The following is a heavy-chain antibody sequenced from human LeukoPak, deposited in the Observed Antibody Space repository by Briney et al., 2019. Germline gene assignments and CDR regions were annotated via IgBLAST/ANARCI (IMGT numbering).Heavy chain of an antibody. CDR2: INHNGNVN. Sequence: GGSLRLSCAASGFTFSSYWMNWARQAPGKGLEWVASINHNGNVNYYVDSVKGRFTISRDNAKNSLYLQMSNLRAEDTAVYYCARGYYYWGQGTLVTVSS. J-gene: IGHJ4*02. CDR3: ARGYYY. D-gene: IGHD2-8*01. CDR1: GFTFSSYW. V-gene: IGHV3-7*03.